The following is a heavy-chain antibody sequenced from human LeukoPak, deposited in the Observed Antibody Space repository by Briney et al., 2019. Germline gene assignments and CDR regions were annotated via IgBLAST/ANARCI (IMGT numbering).Heavy chain of an antibody. Sequence: GGSLRLSCAASGFTFSSYWMHWVRQAPGKGLVWVSRINTDGSSTTYADSVKGRFTISRDNSKNTLYLQMNSLRAEDTAVYYCARETSGWYGSDAFDIWGQGTMVTVSS. V-gene: IGHV3-74*01. J-gene: IGHJ3*02. D-gene: IGHD6-19*01. CDR2: INTDGSST. CDR3: ARETSGWYGSDAFDI. CDR1: GFTFSSYW.